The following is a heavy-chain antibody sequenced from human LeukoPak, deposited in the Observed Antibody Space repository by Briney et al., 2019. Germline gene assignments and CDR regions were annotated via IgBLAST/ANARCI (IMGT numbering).Heavy chain of an antibody. Sequence: GGSLRLSCAASGFTFSSYEMNWVRQAPGKGLEWVSYISGSGSTIYYADSVKGRFTISRDNAKNSLYLQMNSLRAEDTAVYYCARDWFHAIDYWGQGTLVTVSS. CDR1: GFTFSSYE. J-gene: IGHJ4*02. CDR2: ISGSGSTI. V-gene: IGHV3-48*03. CDR3: ARDWFHAIDY. D-gene: IGHD2/OR15-2a*01.